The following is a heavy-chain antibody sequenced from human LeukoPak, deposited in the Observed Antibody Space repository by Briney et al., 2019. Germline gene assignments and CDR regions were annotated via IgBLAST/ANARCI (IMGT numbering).Heavy chain of an antibody. CDR2: IYYSGST. J-gene: IGHJ3*02. CDR3: ATTSVGYYAFDI. D-gene: IGHD2-21*01. CDR1: GGSIRSSSYY. Sequence: SETLSLTCSVSGGSIRSSSYYWGWIRQHPGNLEWIGFIYYSGSTYYNPSLKSRVSISVDTSKNQFSLKLSSVTAADTAVYFCATTSVGYYAFDIWGQGTMVTVSS. V-gene: IGHV4-31*03.